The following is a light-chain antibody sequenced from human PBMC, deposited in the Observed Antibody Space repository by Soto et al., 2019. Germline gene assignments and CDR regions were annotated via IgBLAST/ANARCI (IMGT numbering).Light chain of an antibody. CDR3: SSYTSSNTVI. CDR2: DVS. V-gene: IGLV2-14*01. CDR1: SSDVGGYNY. J-gene: IGLJ2*01. Sequence: QSVLTQPASVSGSPGQWITISCTGTSSDVGGYNYVSWYQQHPGKAPKLLIYDVSNRPSGVSNRFAGSKSGNTASLTISGLQAEDEADYYCSSYTSSNTVIFGGGTKLTVL.